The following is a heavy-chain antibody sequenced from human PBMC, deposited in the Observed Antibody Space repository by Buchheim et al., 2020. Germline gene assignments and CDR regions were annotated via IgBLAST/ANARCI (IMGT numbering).Heavy chain of an antibody. Sequence: QVQLQESGPGLVKPSHTLSLSCTVSGCSISSCGYYWSWIRQHPGKGLEWIRYIYYSRSTYYTPSLKRRVTISVDTSKNQFSLKLSSVTAADTAVYYCARTNYDILTGYYFDYWGQGTL. CDR3: ARTNYDILTGYYFDY. V-gene: IGHV4-31*03. D-gene: IGHD3-9*01. J-gene: IGHJ4*02. CDR2: IYYSRST. CDR1: GCSISSCGYY.